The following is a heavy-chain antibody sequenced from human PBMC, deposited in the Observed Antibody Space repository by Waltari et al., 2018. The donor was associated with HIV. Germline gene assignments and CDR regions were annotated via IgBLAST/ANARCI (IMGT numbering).Heavy chain of an antibody. Sequence: EVQLVESGGGLVQPGGPLRHSCGDYVFTFSTHWMHWVRQAPGKGLVWVSRIESDGAGTNYADSVKGRVTISGDNAKNTLSLQMNSLSVEDTAVYYCVRAGRSSDGFDVWGQGTMVTVSS. CDR3: VRAGRSSDGFDV. CDR1: VFTFSTHW. J-gene: IGHJ3*01. CDR2: IESDGAGT. D-gene: IGHD6-6*01. V-gene: IGHV3-74*01.